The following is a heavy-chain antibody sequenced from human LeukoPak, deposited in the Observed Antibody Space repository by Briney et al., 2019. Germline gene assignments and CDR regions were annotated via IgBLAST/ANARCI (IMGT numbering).Heavy chain of an antibody. D-gene: IGHD3-10*01. V-gene: IGHV1-2*02. Sequence: ASVKVSCKASGYTFTGYYMHWVRQASGQGLEWMGWINPNSGGTNYAQKFQGRVTMTRDTSISTAYMELSRLRSDDTAVYYCARDFYGSGNFWFDPWGQGTLVTVSS. J-gene: IGHJ5*02. CDR3: ARDFYGSGNFWFDP. CDR1: GYTFTGYY. CDR2: INPNSGGT.